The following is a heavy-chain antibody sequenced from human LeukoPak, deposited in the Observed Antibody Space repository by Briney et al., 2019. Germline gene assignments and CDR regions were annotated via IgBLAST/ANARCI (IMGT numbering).Heavy chain of an antibody. CDR2: IYPGDSDT. CDR1: AYSFTTYW. J-gene: IGHJ5*02. Sequence: GESLKISCRGSAYSFTTYWIGWVRQLPGKGLERMGIIYPGDSDTRYSPSFQGQVTISADNSISTAYLQWSSLKASDTAIYYCARLASHCSGSNCQVMRWFDPWGQGTLVTVSS. CDR3: ARLASHCSGSNCQVMRWFDP. V-gene: IGHV5-51*01. D-gene: IGHD2-2*01.